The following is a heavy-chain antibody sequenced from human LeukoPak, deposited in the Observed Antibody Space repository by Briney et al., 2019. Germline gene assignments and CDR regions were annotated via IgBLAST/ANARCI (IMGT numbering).Heavy chain of an antibody. CDR3: AREIGVYPGFSPYSNNLHF. J-gene: IGHJ1*01. CDR1: GYTFTNHD. Sequence: ASVKVSCKASGYTFTNHDINWVRQATGQGLEWMGWMNPNSGNSGYAQKFQGRVTMTRNTPISTIYMELSSLGFEDTAVYYCAREIGVYPGFSPYSNNLHFWGKGTRVPVSS. V-gene: IGHV1-8*01. D-gene: IGHD3-16*01. CDR2: MNPNSGNS.